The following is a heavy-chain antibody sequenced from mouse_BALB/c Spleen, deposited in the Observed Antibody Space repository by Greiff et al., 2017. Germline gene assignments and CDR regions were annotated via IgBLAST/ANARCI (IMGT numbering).Heavy chain of an antibody. CDR1: GYTFTSYW. CDR3: ARSKYGNYDWYFDV. J-gene: IGHJ1*01. Sequence: EVQLQQSGTVLARPGASVKMSCKASGYTFTSYWMHWVKQRPGQGLEWIGAIYPGNSDTSYNQKFKGKAKLTAVTSTSTAYMELSSLTNEDSAVYYCARSKYGNYDWYFDVWGAGTTVTVSS. CDR2: IYPGNSDT. D-gene: IGHD2-10*02. V-gene: IGHV1-5*01.